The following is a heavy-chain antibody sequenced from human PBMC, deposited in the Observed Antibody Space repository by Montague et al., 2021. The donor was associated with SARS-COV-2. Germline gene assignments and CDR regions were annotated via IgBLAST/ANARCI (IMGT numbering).Heavy chain of an antibody. Sequence: SETLSLPCTVSGGSISSYYWSWIRQPPGKGLEWIGYINYSGSTNYNPSLKSRVTISVDTSKNQFSLKLSSVTAADTAVYYCAREPPTVRVVSRWFDPWGQGTLVTVSS. CDR2: INYSGST. J-gene: IGHJ5*02. V-gene: IGHV4-59*01. CDR3: AREPPTVRVVSRWFDP. D-gene: IGHD3-10*01. CDR1: GGSISSYY.